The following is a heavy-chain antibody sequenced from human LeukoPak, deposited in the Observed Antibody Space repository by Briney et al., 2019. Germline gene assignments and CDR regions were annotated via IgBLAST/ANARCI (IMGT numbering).Heavy chain of an antibody. J-gene: IGHJ5*02. CDR1: GFTFRNAW. Sequence: AGGSLRLSCAASGFTFRNAWMSWVRQAPGKGLEWVGRIKSKTDGGTTDYAAPLKGRFTISRDDSKNTLYLQMNSLKTEDTAVYYCTTAPGLVAVAGGGDNWFDPWGQGTLVTVSS. CDR3: TTAPGLVAVAGGGDNWFDP. CDR2: IKSKTDGGTT. V-gene: IGHV3-15*01. D-gene: IGHD6-19*01.